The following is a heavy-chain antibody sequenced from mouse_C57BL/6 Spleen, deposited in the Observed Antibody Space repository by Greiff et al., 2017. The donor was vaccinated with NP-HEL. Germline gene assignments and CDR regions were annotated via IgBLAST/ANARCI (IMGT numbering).Heavy chain of an antibody. V-gene: IGHV1-55*01. D-gene: IGHD2-3*01. CDR3: ARSEPYDGPTWFAY. J-gene: IGHJ3*01. CDR1: GYTFTSSW. CDR2: IYPGSGSP. Sequence: QVQLQQSGAELVKPGASVKMSCKASGYTFTSSWITWVKQRPGQGLEWIGDIYPGSGSPNYNEKFKSKATLTVDTSSSTAYMQLSSLTSEDSAVYYCARSEPYDGPTWFAYWGQGTLVTVSA.